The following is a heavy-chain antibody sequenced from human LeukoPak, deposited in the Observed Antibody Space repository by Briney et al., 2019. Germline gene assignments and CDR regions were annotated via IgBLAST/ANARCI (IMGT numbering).Heavy chain of an antibody. Sequence: ASETLSLTCTVSGGSVSNSNYCWGWIRQPPGKQLEWIGSIDYSGSPLYNPSLKSRVTISVDTSKNQFSLKLSSVTAADTAVYYCARPLDCKYGGTAFDIWGQGTMVTVSS. V-gene: IGHV4-39*01. J-gene: IGHJ3*02. CDR2: IDYSGSP. D-gene: IGHD4-23*01. CDR3: ARPLDCKYGGTAFDI. CDR1: GGSVSNSNYC.